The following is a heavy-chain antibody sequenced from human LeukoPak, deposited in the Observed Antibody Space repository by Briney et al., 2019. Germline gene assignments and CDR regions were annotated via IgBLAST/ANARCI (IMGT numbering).Heavy chain of an antibody. Sequence: APGKPSCNPSGYPFTTYYMLWLPQAPGQRLEWRGRINPRGGRTSNAQKYKGRVTITRAIYTTTGYMGLSSLRSGDTAVYYCARSSKPARDAFDIWGQGTMVTVSS. J-gene: IGHJ3*02. CDR3: ARSSKPARDAFDI. V-gene: IGHV1-46*01. CDR1: GYPFTTYY. D-gene: IGHD6-6*01. CDR2: INPRGGRT.